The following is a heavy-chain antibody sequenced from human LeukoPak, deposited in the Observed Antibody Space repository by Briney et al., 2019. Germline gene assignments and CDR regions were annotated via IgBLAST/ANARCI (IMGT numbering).Heavy chain of an antibody. V-gene: IGHV4-59*01. CDR2: IYYSGST. D-gene: IGHD6-13*01. CDR3: ARDSIAAAGTSYYYGMDV. Sequence: SETLSLTCTVSGGSISSYYWSWIRQPPGKGLEWIGYIYYSGSTNYNPSLKSRVTISVDTSKNQFSLKLSSVTAADTAVYYCARDSIAAAGTSYYYGMDVSGQGTTVTVSS. CDR1: GGSISSYY. J-gene: IGHJ6*02.